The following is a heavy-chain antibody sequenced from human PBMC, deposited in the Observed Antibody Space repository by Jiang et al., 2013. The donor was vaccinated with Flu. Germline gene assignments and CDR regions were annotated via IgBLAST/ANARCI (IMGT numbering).Heavy chain of an antibody. CDR3: AREAAAPGDWYFDL. J-gene: IGHJ2*01. D-gene: IGHD6-13*01. Sequence: GLVKPSQTLSLTCTVSGGSINSGDDYWSWIRQPPGKGLEWIGYIHHSGLFYYNPSLKNRLTISVDTSKNQFSLKLSSVTAADTAVYYCAREAAAPGDWYFDLWGRGALVTVSS. V-gene: IGHV4-30-4*01. CDR2: IHHSGLF. CDR1: GGSINSGDDY.